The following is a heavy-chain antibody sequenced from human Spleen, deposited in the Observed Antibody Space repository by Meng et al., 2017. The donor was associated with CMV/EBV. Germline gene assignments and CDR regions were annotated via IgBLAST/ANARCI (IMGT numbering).Heavy chain of an antibody. CDR1: AGTFSGYA. Sequence: HVERVQCGAEVKSPGSSVKVACKASAGTFSGYAISWGRQAPGQGLEWMGGIIPIFGTANYAQKFQGRVTITADESTSTAYMELSSLRSEDTAVYYCARSITGNWFDPWGQGTLVTVFS. J-gene: IGHJ5*02. CDR3: ARSITGNWFDP. D-gene: IGHD1-20*01. CDR2: IIPIFGTA. V-gene: IGHV1-69*12.